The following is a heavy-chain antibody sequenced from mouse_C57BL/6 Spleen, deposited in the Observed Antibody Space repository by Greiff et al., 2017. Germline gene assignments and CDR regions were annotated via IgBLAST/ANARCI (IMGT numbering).Heavy chain of an antibody. Sequence: QVQLQQSGPELVKPGASVKISCKASGYAFSSSWMNWVKQRPGKGLEWIGRIYPGDGGTNYNGKFKGKATLTADKSSSTAYMQLSSLTSEDSAVXVCASSGGAMDYWGQGTSVTVSS. CDR1: GYAFSSSW. CDR2: IYPGDGGT. CDR3: ASSGGAMDY. V-gene: IGHV1-82*01. D-gene: IGHD3-1*01. J-gene: IGHJ4*01.